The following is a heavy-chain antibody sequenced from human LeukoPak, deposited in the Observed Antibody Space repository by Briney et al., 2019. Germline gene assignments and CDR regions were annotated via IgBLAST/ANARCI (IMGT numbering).Heavy chain of an antibody. CDR3: ARVSSGWAQWFDY. J-gene: IGHJ4*02. D-gene: IGHD6-19*01. CDR2: IKQDGSEK. V-gene: IGHV3-7*01. Sequence: PGGSLRLSCAASGFTFSSYWMSWVRQAPGKGLEWVANIKQDGSEKYYVDSVKGRFTISRDNAKNSLYLQMNSLRAEDTAVYYCARVSSGWAQWFDYWGQGTLVTVSS. CDR1: GFTFSSYW.